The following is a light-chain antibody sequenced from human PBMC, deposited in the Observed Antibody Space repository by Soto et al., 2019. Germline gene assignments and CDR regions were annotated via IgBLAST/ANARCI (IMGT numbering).Light chain of an antibody. V-gene: IGLV2-23*01. Sequence: QSALTQPASVSVSPGQSITISCTGTSSDVGSYNIVSWYQQHPGKAPKLMIYEGSKRPSGVSNRFSGSKSGNTASLTISGLQAEEEADYYCSSYAGSSTWVFGGGTKLTVL. CDR3: SSYAGSSTWV. J-gene: IGLJ3*02. CDR2: EGS. CDR1: SSDVGSYNI.